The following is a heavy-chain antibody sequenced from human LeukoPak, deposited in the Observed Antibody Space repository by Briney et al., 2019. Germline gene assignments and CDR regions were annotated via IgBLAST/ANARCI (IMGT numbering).Heavy chain of an antibody. D-gene: IGHD3-10*01. CDR2: VKSKTDGGTT. J-gene: IGHJ4*02. CDR3: ATGARGRD. V-gene: IGHV3-15*01. Sequence: GGSLRLSCAVSGLTFSNYWMSWVRQAPGKGLEWVGRVKSKTDGGTTEYAAAVKGRFTISRDDSEHTVHLEMNSLKTEDTGVYYYATGARGRDWGQGTLVTVSS. CDR1: GLTFSNYW.